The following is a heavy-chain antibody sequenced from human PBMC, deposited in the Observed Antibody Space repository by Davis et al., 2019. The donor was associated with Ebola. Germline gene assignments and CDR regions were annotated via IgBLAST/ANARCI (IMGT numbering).Heavy chain of an antibody. D-gene: IGHD3-10*01. Sequence: SGPTLVKPTQTLTLTCTFSGFSLSTSGMCVSWIRQPPGKGLEWIGEINHSGSTNYNPSLKSRVTISVDTSKNQFSLKLSSVTAADTAVYYCARSRAGWFDPWGQGTLVTVSS. CDR1: GFSLSTSGM. CDR3: ARSRAGWFDP. CDR2: INHSGST. V-gene: IGHV4-39*07. J-gene: IGHJ5*02.